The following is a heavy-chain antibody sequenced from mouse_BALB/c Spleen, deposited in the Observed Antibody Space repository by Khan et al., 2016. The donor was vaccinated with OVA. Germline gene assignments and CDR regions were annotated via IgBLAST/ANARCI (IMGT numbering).Heavy chain of an antibody. V-gene: IGHV1-7*01. Sequence: QVQLKQSGAELAKPGASVKMSCKASGYTFTTYWMHWVKQRPGQGLEWIGYIDPSTGYTEYNQKFKDKATLTTDKSSSTAYMQLSSLTSDDSSGYYCAKRKLCGIFAYWGQGTLVTVSA. CDR3: AKRKLCGIFAY. CDR2: IDPSTGYT. D-gene: IGHD1-1*02. CDR1: GYTFTTYW. J-gene: IGHJ3*01.